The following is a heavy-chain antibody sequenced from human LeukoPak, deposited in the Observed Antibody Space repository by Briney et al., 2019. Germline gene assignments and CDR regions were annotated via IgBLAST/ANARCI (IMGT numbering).Heavy chain of an antibody. CDR1: GGSFSGYY. D-gene: IGHD3-3*01. V-gene: IGHV4-34*01. J-gene: IGHJ6*03. CDR2: INHNGST. CDR3: ARGTYDFWSGYYLYYYYYYMDV. Sequence: SETLSLTCAVYGGSFSGYYWSWIRQPPGKGLEWIGEINHNGSTNYNPSLKSRVTISVDPSKNQFSLKLSSVTAADTAVYYCARGTYDFWSGYYLYYYYYYMDVWGKGTTVTVS.